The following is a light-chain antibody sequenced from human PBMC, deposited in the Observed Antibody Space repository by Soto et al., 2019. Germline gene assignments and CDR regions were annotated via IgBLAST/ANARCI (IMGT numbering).Light chain of an antibody. CDR3: QQYSDSPLT. J-gene: IGKJ4*01. V-gene: IGKV3-20*01. Sequence: EIVLTQSPGTLSLSPGERATLSCRASQTVRTNYLAWFQHKPGQAPRLLIYGASSRATGIPDRFIGSGSGTDFTLTINRLEPEDFAVYFCQQYSDSPLTFGGGTKVEIK. CDR1: QTVRTNY. CDR2: GAS.